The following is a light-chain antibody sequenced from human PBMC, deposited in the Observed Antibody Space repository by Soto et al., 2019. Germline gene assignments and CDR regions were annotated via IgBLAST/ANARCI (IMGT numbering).Light chain of an antibody. V-gene: IGKV1-9*01. Sequence: IQLTQSPSPLSASVGDRVTITCRASQGISTYLAWYQQKPGRAPKLLIYTASTLQSGVPSRFSGRGSGTDFTLTISSLQPEDFATYYCQQLNSDPPITFGQGTRLEI. CDR2: TAS. J-gene: IGKJ5*01. CDR1: QGISTY. CDR3: QQLNSDPPIT.